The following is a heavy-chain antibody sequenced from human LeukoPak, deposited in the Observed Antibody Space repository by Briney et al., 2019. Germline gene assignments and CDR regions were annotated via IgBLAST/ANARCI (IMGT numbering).Heavy chain of an antibody. D-gene: IGHD3-22*01. V-gene: IGHV4-30-4*01. CDR3: ARAGSTYYYDSSGYYYFQH. Sequence: SETLSLTCTVSGGSISSGDYYWSWIRQPPGKGLEWIGYIYYSGSTYYNPSLKSRVTISVDTSKNQFSLKLSSVTAADTAVYYCARAGSTYYYDSSGYYYFQHWGQGTLVTVSS. J-gene: IGHJ1*01. CDR2: IYYSGST. CDR1: GGSISSGDYY.